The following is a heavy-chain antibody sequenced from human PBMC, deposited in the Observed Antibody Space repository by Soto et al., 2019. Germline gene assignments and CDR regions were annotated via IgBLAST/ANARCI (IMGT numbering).Heavy chain of an antibody. J-gene: IGHJ4*02. CDR3: ARDGNWNGFDY. CDR2: IYYSGST. CDR1: GGSISSGGYY. V-gene: IGHV4-31*03. D-gene: IGHD1-1*01. Sequence: SETLSLTCTVSGGSISSGGYYWSWIRQHPGKGLEWIGYIYYSGSTYYNPALKSRVTISVETSKNQFSLTLSSVTAADTAVYYCARDGNWNGFDYWGQGTLVTVSS.